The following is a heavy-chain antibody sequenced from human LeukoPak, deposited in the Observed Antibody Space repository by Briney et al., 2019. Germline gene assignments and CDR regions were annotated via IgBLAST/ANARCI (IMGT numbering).Heavy chain of an antibody. V-gene: IGHV4-34*01. D-gene: IGHD5-18*01. CDR3: AREEQLWSTNDAFDI. Sequence: SETLSLTCAVYGGSFSGYYWSWIRQPPGKGLEWIGEINHSGSTNYNPSLKSRVTISVDTSKNQFSLKLSSVTAADTAVYYCAREEQLWSTNDAFDIWGQGTMVTVSS. J-gene: IGHJ3*02. CDR1: GGSFSGYY. CDR2: INHSGST.